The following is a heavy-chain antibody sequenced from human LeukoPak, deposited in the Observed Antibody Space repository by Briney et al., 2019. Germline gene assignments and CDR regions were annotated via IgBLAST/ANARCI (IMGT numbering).Heavy chain of an antibody. D-gene: IGHD6-13*01. CDR3: ARPYSGSWSNFDY. V-gene: IGHV4-39*01. CDR1: GGSISSSSYY. Sequence: SEALSLTCTVSGGSISSSSYYWGWIRQPPGKGLEWIGSIYYSGSNYYNPPLKSRVTISVDTSKNQFSLKLSSVTAADTAVYYCARPYSGSWSNFDYWGQGTLVTVSS. CDR2: IYYSGSN. J-gene: IGHJ4*02.